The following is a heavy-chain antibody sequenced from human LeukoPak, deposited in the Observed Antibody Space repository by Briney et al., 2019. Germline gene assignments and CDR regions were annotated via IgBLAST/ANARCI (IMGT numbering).Heavy chain of an antibody. V-gene: IGHV1-69*02. D-gene: IGHD3-10*01. CDR2: IIPILGIA. Sequence: ASVKVSCKASGGTFSSYTISWVRRAPGQGLEWMGRIIPILGIANYAQKFQGRVTITADKSTSTAYMKLSSLRSEDTAVYYCGTYGSGSYYYYYYYMDVWGKGTTVTVSS. CDR3: GTYGSGSYYYYYYYMDV. J-gene: IGHJ6*03. CDR1: GGTFSSYT.